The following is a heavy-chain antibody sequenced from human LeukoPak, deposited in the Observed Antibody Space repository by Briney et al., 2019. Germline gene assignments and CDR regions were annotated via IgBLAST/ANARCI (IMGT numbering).Heavy chain of an antibody. D-gene: IGHD2-8*02. Sequence: ASVKVSCKTSGYTFTDYPMHWVRQAPGQGLEWVGWINPNSGGTNYAQRFQDRVTVTRDTSINTAYMELSRLTSDDTAVYFCARDHTRLITGYFDYWGQGTLVTVSS. J-gene: IGHJ4*02. CDR1: GYTFTDYP. CDR3: ARDHTRLITGYFDY. CDR2: INPNSGGT. V-gene: IGHV1-2*02.